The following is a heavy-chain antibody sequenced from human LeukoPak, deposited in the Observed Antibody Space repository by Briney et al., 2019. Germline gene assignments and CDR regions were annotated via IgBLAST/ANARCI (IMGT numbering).Heavy chain of an antibody. V-gene: IGHV4-39*01. CDR1: GGSISSSNFY. CDR2: MYHRGST. CDR3: ARHADSSGYYFFDF. Sequence: PSETLSLTCTVSGGSISSSNFYWGWIRQPPGKGLEWIGSMYHRGSTYYNPSLKSRVTISVDTSKNQFSLNLSSVTAADTAVHYCARHADSSGYYFFDFWGQGTLVTVSS. J-gene: IGHJ4*02. D-gene: IGHD3-22*01.